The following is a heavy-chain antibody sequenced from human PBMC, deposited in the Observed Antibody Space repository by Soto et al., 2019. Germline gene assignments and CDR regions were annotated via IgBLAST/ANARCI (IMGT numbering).Heavy chain of an antibody. J-gene: IGHJ4*02. Sequence: GGSLRLSCAASGFTFSSYAMNWVRQAPGKGLEWVSAITGSGGSTYYADSVKGRFTVSRDNSKNTLFLQMNSLGAGDTAVYYCAKGGIGIAARSDYWGQGTLVTVSS. CDR2: ITGSGGST. CDR1: GFTFSSYA. D-gene: IGHD6-6*01. V-gene: IGHV3-23*01. CDR3: AKGGIGIAARSDY.